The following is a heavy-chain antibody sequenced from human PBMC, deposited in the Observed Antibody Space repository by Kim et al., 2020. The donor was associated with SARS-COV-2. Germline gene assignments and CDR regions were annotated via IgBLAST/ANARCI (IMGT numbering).Heavy chain of an antibody. CDR3: ARGGVRYYYDSSGFDNWFDP. J-gene: IGHJ5*02. Sequence: SETLSLTCAVYGGSFSGYYWSWIRQPPGKGLEWIGEINHSGSTNYNPSLKSRVTISVDTSKNQFSLKLSSVTAADTAVYYCARGGVRYYYDSSGFDNWFDPWGQGTLVTVSS. CDR1: GGSFSGYY. CDR2: INHSGST. V-gene: IGHV4-34*01. D-gene: IGHD3-22*01.